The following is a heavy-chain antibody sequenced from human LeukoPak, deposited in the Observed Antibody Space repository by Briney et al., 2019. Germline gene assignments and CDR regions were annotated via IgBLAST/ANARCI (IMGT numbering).Heavy chain of an antibody. CDR1: GGSFSGYY. CDR3: ARGDHFTLGGVIVNMARRYYYYGMDV. V-gene: IGHV4-34*01. Sequence: PSETLSLTCAVYGGSFSGYYWSWIRQPPGKGLEWIGEINHSGSTNYNPSLKSRVTISVDTSMNQFSLKLSSVTAADTAVYYCARGDHFTLGGVIVNMARRYYYYGMDVWGKGTTVTVSS. J-gene: IGHJ6*04. CDR2: INHSGST. D-gene: IGHD3-16*02.